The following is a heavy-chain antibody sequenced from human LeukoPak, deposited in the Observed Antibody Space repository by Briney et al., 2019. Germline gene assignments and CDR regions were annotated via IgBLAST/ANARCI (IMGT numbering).Heavy chain of an antibody. Sequence: GGSLRLSCAASGFIFSTYSMNWVRQAPGKGLEWVSSISSSSSYIYYADSVKGRFTISRDNAKNSLYLQMNSLRAEDTAVYYCARAYDFWSGPGGYWGQGTLVTVSS. CDR3: ARAYDFWSGPGGY. D-gene: IGHD3-3*01. V-gene: IGHV3-21*01. J-gene: IGHJ4*02. CDR2: ISSSSSYI. CDR1: GFIFSTYS.